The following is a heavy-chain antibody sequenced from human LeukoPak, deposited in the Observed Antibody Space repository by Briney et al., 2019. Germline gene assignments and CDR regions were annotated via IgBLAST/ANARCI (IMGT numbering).Heavy chain of an antibody. D-gene: IGHD6-19*01. Sequence: PGGSLRLSRAASGFTFSGYYMSWIRQAPGKGPEWISYISSSGDSEYYADSVKGRFTISRDNSKNTLYLQMNSLRAEDTAVYYCARDLKIAVAGTRAEYWGQGTLVTVSS. CDR3: ARDLKIAVAGTRAEY. CDR1: GFTFSGYY. J-gene: IGHJ4*02. V-gene: IGHV3-11*04. CDR2: ISSSGDSE.